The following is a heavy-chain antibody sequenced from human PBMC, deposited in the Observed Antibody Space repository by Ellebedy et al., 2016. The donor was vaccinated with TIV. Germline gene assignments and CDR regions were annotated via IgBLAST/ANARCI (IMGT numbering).Heavy chain of an antibody. V-gene: IGHV1-69*13. Sequence: SVKVSXKASGGTFSSYAISWVRQAPGQGLEWMGGIIPIFGTANYAQKFQGRVTITADESTSTAYMELSSLRSEDTAVYYCAREGAYYYGSGIDYWGQGTLVTVSS. D-gene: IGHD3-10*01. CDR1: GGTFSSYA. CDR2: IIPIFGTA. CDR3: AREGAYYYGSGIDY. J-gene: IGHJ4*02.